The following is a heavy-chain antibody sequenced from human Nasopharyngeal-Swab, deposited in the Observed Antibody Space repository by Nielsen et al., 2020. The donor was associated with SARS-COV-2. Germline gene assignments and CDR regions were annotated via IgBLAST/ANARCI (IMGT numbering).Heavy chain of an antibody. CDR2: IKSKTDGGTT. V-gene: IGHV3-15*01. D-gene: IGHD6-19*01. Sequence: VRQAPGKGLEWVGRIKSKTDGGTTAYAAPVKGRFTISRDDSKNTLYPQMNSLKTEDTAVYYCTTGRYSSGWRGKTYYFDYWGQGTLVTVSS. J-gene: IGHJ4*02. CDR3: TTGRYSSGWRGKTYYFDY.